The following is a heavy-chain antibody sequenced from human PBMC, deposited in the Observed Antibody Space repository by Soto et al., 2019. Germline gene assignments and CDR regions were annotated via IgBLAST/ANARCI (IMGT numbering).Heavy chain of an antibody. V-gene: IGHV1-69*13. CDR2: IIPIFGTA. CDR1: GGTFYISA. CDR3: ASEGSDGGGAFDI. J-gene: IGHJ3*02. Sequence: SAKVSCTASGGTFYISAISGARQDPGQGLEWMGGIIPIFGTANYAQKFQGRVTITADESTSTAYMELSSLRSEDTAVYYCASEGSDGGGAFDIWGQGTMVTVSS. D-gene: IGHD3-16*01.